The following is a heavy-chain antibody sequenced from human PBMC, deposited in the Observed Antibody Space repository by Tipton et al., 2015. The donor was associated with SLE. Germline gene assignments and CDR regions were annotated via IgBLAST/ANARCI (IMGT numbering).Heavy chain of an antibody. CDR2: INHSGST. D-gene: IGHD5-12*01. CDR1: GGSISSSSYY. CDR3: ARGSRYSGYDYPYYFDY. V-gene: IGHV4-39*07. Sequence: TLSLTCTVSGGSISSSSYYWGWIRQPPGKGLEWIGEINHSGSTNYNPSLKSRVTISVDTSKNQFSLKLSSVTAADTAVYYCARGSRYSGYDYPYYFDYWGQGTLVTVSS. J-gene: IGHJ4*02.